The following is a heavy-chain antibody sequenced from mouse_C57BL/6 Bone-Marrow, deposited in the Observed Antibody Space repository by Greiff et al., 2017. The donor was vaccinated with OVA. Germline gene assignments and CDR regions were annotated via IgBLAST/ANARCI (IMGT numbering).Heavy chain of an antibody. CDR2: IRNKANGYSS. Sequence: DVMLVESGGGLVQPGGSLRLSCAASGFTFTDYYMSWVRQPPGMALEWLGFIRNKANGYSSEYSASVQGRFTISRDNSQSILDLQMNSLRAEDSATYYSARWEITELFAYWGQGTLVTVSA. CDR1: GFTFTDYY. D-gene: IGHD2-4*01. V-gene: IGHV7-3*01. CDR3: ARWEITELFAY. J-gene: IGHJ3*01.